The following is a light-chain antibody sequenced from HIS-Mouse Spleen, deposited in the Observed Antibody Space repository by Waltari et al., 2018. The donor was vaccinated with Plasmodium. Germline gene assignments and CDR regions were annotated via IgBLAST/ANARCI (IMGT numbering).Light chain of an antibody. CDR1: QSVSSN. V-gene: IGKV3-15*01. CDR2: GAS. Sequence: EIVMTQSPATLSVSPGERATLSCRASQSVSSNVAWYQQKHCQAPRRLIYGASTRATGIPARFSGSGSGTEFTLTISSLQSEDFAVYYCQQYNNWSFTFGPGTKVDIK. J-gene: IGKJ3*01. CDR3: QQYNNWSFT.